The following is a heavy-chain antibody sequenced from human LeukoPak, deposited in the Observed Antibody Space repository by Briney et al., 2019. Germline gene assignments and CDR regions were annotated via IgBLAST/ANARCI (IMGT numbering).Heavy chain of an antibody. V-gene: IGHV3-30*18. J-gene: IGHJ6*02. CDR1: GFTFSSYG. CDR3: AKDKDFWSGYYRGLPYYYGMDV. D-gene: IGHD3-3*01. CDR2: ISYDGSNK. Sequence: GGSLRLSCAASGFTFSSYGMHWVRQAPGKGLEWVAVISYDGSNKYYPDSVKGRFTISRDNAKNTLDLQMNRLRAEDTAVYYCAKDKDFWSGYYRGLPYYYGMDVWGQGTTVTVSS.